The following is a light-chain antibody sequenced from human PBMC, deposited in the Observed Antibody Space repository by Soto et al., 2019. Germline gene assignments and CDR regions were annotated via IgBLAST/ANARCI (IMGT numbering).Light chain of an antibody. Sequence: QSALTQPPSASGSPGQSVTISCTGTSRDVGGYNYVSWYQQHPGKVPKLMVYEVNKRPSGVPDRFSGSKSGNTASLTVSGLKAEDGADYYCTSYAGGNNVFGTGIEFTFL. CDR3: TSYAGGNNV. CDR1: SRDVGGYNY. CDR2: EVN. J-gene: IGLJ1*01. V-gene: IGLV2-8*01.